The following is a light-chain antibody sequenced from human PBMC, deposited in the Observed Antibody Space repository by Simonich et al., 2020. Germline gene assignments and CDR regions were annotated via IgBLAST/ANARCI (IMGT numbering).Light chain of an antibody. V-gene: IGLV2-14*03. CDR1: SSDVGGYKY. J-gene: IGLJ3*02. Sequence: QSALTQPASVSGSPGQSITISCTGTSSDVGGYKYVSWYQHHPGKAPKLMIYYVSKRPSGVSNRFSGSKSGNTASLTISGLQAEDEADYYCSSYTSSSTKVFGGGTKLTVL. CDR3: SSYTSSSTKV. CDR2: YVS.